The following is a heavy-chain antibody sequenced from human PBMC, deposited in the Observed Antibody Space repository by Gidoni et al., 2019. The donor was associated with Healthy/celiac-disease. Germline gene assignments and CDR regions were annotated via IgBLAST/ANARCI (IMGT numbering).Heavy chain of an antibody. V-gene: IGHV4-59*01. D-gene: IGHD2-15*01. CDR2: IYYSGST. J-gene: IGHJ4*02. CDR1: GGSISSSY. Sequence: QVQLQESGPGLVKPSETLSLTCTVSGGSISSSYWSWIRQPPGKGLEWIGYIYYSGSTNYNPSLKSRVTISVDTSKNQFSLKLSSVTAADTAVYYCARAFEGSGYWSGGSCPLGYWGQGTLVTVSS. CDR3: ARAFEGSGYWSGGSCPLGY.